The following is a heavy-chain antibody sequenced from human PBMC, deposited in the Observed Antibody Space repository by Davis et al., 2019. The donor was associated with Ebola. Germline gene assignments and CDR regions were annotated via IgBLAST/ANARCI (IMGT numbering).Heavy chain of an antibody. Sequence: PSETLSLTCALYGGSFSDYSWSLIRQPPGKGLEWSGEIDHRGKTYYNPSLKRRVTISIDTSGNYFSLQLRFVTAAATAVYYCASPHQIRGKVCFDLWGQGTLVTVSS. V-gene: IGHV4-34*01. CDR3: ASPHQIRGKVCFDL. J-gene: IGHJ4*02. D-gene: IGHD2-2*01. CDR1: GGSFSDYS. CDR2: IDHRGKT.